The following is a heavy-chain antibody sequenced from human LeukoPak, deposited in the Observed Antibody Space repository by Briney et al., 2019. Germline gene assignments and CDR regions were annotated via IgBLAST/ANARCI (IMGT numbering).Heavy chain of an antibody. J-gene: IGHJ4*02. CDR3: AKGSYYDSSGSFYFDY. CDR1: AFTVSSSF. Sequence: AASAFTVSSSFMSWVRQAPGKGLEWVSIIYSNGNTHYADSVRGRFTISRDNSMNTLYLQMNNLRAEDTAVYYCAKGSYYDSSGSFYFDYWGQGTLVTVSS. D-gene: IGHD3-22*01. CDR2: IYSNGNT. V-gene: IGHV3-53*01.